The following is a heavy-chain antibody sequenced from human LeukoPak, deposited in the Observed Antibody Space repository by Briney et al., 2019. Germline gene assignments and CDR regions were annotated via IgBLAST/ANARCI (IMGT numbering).Heavy chain of an antibody. D-gene: IGHD5-24*01. V-gene: IGHV4-38-2*02. CDR3: ARARGEMGDY. Sequence: SDPVPLTCTLSCYPHSRRYYWGWIRQPPGKGLEWTGSLYHSGRTYYHPSQKSRHPVLVDTPKTVFSLKLSSVTAADTAVYHCARARGEMGDYWGQGNLVTVSS. CDR2: LYHSGRT. CDR1: CYPHSRRYY. J-gene: IGHJ4*02.